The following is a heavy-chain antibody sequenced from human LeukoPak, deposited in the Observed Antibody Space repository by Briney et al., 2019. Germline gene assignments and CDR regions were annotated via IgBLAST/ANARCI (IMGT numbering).Heavy chain of an antibody. V-gene: IGHV4-39*01. J-gene: IGHJ3*02. CDR3: ARHCCSGPAKRVFDI. Sequence: SETLSLTCSVSGGSISSSTYYWGWIRQPPGKGLEWIGTLYYTGSTDYNPSLRSRVTISVDTSNNQFSLRLGSVTAADTAVYHCARHCCSGPAKRVFDIWGQGTMVTVSS. CDR2: LYYTGST. D-gene: IGHD2-15*01. CDR1: GGSISSSTYY.